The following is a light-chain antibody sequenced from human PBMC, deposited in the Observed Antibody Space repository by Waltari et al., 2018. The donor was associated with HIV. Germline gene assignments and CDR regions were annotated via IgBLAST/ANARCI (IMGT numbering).Light chain of an antibody. J-gene: IGLJ3*02. CDR2: YDD. CDR1: SSNIGNNT. Sequence: QSVLTQPPSVSAAPGQRVTISCSGGSSNIGNNTVNWYQHLPGKAPKLLIYYDDLVPSGVSDRFSVPKSGTSASLAISGLQSDDEGDYYCAAWDDSLNGGVFGGGTKLTVL. V-gene: IGLV1-36*01. CDR3: AAWDDSLNGGV.